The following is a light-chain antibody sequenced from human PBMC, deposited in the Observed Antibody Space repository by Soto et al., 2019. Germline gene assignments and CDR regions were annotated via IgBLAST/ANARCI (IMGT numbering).Light chain of an antibody. V-gene: IGKV3-20*01. Sequence: EIVLTQSLGTLSLAPGERATLSCRASQSVSNNYLARYQQKPGQVPRLLIYGASNRATGIPDRFSGSGSGTDFTLTISRLEPEDFAVYYCQQYGSSGTFGQGTKVDIK. J-gene: IGKJ1*01. CDR2: GAS. CDR1: QSVSNNY. CDR3: QQYGSSGT.